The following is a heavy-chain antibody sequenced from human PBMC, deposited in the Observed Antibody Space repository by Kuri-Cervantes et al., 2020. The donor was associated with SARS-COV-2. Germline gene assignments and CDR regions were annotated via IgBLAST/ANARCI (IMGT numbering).Heavy chain of an antibody. CDR3: ATDYDYGDGIDY. CDR1: RFTFSSYA. V-gene: IGHV3-30*04. J-gene: IGHJ4*02. CDR2: ISYDGSNK. D-gene: IGHD4-17*01. Sequence: GGSLRLSSAAARFTFSSYAMHWVRQAPGKGLEWVAVISYDGSNKYYADSVKGRFTISRDNSKNTMYLQMNSLRAEDTAVYYCATDYDYGDGIDYWGQGTLVTVSS.